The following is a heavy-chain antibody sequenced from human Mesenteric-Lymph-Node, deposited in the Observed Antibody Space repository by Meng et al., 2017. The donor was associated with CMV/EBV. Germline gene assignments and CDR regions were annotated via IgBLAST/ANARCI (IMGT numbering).Heavy chain of an antibody. V-gene: IGHV1-69*10. J-gene: IGHJ4*02. CDR1: GGTFSSYA. CDR3: ARVGYSGSYYDY. D-gene: IGHD1-26*01. Sequence: SVKVSCKASGGTFSSYAISWVRQAPGQGLEWMGGIIPILGIANYAQKFQGRVTITADKSTSTAYMELSSLRSEDTAVYYCARVGYSGSYYDYWGQGTLVTVSS. CDR2: IIPILGIA.